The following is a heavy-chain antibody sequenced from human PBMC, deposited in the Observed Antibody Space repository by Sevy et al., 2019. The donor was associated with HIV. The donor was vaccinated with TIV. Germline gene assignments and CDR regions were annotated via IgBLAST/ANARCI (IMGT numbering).Heavy chain of an antibody. Sequence: ASVKVSCKVSGYRLSQLSMHWVRQAPGKGLEWMGSFDPEDDETIYAQNFQGRDAMTEDTSTDTAYMELSTLRSEDTAVYYCATTKDYYESSGSPFDYWGQGNLVTVSS. CDR2: FDPEDDET. J-gene: IGHJ4*02. CDR1: GYRLSQLS. D-gene: IGHD3-22*01. V-gene: IGHV1-24*01. CDR3: ATTKDYYESSGSPFDY.